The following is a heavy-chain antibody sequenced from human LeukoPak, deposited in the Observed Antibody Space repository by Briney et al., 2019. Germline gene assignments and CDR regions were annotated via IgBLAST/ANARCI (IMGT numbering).Heavy chain of an antibody. CDR1: GYTFTGYY. Sequence: GASVKVSCKASGYTFTGYYMHWVRQAPGQGLEWMGWINPNSGGTNYAQKFQGRVTMTRDTSISTACMELSRLRSDDTAVYYCARDQAYDSSGYYRDAFDIWGQGTMVTVSS. D-gene: IGHD3-22*01. CDR3: ARDQAYDSSGYYRDAFDI. CDR2: INPNSGGT. V-gene: IGHV1-2*02. J-gene: IGHJ3*02.